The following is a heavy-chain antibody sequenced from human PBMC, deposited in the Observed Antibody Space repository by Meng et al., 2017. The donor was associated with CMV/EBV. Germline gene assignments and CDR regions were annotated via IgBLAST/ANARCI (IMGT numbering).Heavy chain of an antibody. CDR1: GFTFSSYA. D-gene: IGHD1-1*01. CDR3: AIGSQLGGY. V-gene: IGHV3-23*01. J-gene: IGHJ4*02. Sequence: RLSGAASGFTFSSYAMSWVRQAPGKGLEWVSAISGSGGSTYYADSVKGRFTISRDNSKNTLYLQMNSLRAEDTAVYYCAIGSQLGGYWGQGTLVTVSS. CDR2: ISGSGGST.